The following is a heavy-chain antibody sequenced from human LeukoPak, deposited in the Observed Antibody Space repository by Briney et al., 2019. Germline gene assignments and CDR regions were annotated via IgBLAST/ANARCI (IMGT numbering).Heavy chain of an antibody. D-gene: IGHD4-17*01. CDR3: AKADYGDFAFDY. CDR2: ITRSGGDT. J-gene: IGHJ4*02. V-gene: IGHV3-23*01. CDR1: GFTFSNYA. Sequence: GGSLRLSCGASGFTFSNYAMSWVRQAPGMGLEWVAAITRSGGDTYYADSVKGRFTIFRDNSKNTLSLQMNSLRAEDKAVYYCAKADYGDFAFDYWGQGTLVTVPS.